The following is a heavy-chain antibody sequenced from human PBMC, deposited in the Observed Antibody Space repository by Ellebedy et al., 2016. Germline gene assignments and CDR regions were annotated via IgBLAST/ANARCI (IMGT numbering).Heavy chain of an antibody. CDR1: GGSISSGGYY. CDR2: IYYSGST. J-gene: IGHJ5*02. V-gene: IGHV4-31*03. D-gene: IGHD6-19*01. CDR3: TRVGVGSGGEFDP. Sequence: SETLSLTCTVSGGSISSGGYYWTWIRQDPGKGLEWIGYIYYSGSTYYSPSLKSRVTMSVDTSKNQFSLNLRSVTAADTAVYYCTRVGVGSGGEFDPWGQGTLVTVSS.